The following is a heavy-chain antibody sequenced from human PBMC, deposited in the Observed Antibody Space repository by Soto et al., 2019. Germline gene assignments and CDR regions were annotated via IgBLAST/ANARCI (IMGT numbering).Heavy chain of an antibody. V-gene: IGHV3-30-3*01. CDR1: GFTFSSYA. Sequence: GGSLRLSCAASGFTFSSYAMHWVRQAPGKGLEWVAVISYDGSNKYYADSVKGRFTISRDNSKNTLYLQMNSLRAEDTAVYYCAREQLLAYCGGDCYNAFDYWGQETLVTVSS. D-gene: IGHD2-21*02. J-gene: IGHJ4*02. CDR3: AREQLLAYCGGDCYNAFDY. CDR2: ISYDGSNK.